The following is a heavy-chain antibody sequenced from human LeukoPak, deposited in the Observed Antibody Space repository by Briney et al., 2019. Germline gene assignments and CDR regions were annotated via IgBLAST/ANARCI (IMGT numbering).Heavy chain of an antibody. D-gene: IGHD3-10*01. J-gene: IGHJ4*02. V-gene: IGHV3-23*01. CDR3: AKYSGSGTKTFDY. CDR2: ISGSDSST. CDR1: GFTFSSYA. Sequence: GGSLRLSCAASGFTFSSYAMSWVRQAPGKGLEWVSAISGSDSSTYYADSAKGRFTISRDNSKNTLYLQMNSLTAEDTAVFYCAKYSGSGTKTFDYWGQGTLVTVSS.